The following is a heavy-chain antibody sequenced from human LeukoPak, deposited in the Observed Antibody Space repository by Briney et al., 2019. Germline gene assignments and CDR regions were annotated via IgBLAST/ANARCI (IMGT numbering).Heavy chain of an antibody. CDR3: ARQYYDFWRVYFDY. J-gene: IGHJ4*02. D-gene: IGHD3-3*01. V-gene: IGHV3-48*03. Sequence: GGSLRLSCAASGFTFSSYEMNWVRQAPGKGLEWVSYISSSGSTIYYADSVKGRFTISRDNAKNSLYLQMNSLRAEDTAVYYCARQYYDFWRVYFDYWGQGTLVTVSS. CDR1: GFTFSSYE. CDR2: ISSSGSTI.